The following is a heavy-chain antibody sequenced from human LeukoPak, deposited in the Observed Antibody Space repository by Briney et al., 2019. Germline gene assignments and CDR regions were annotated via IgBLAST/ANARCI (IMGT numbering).Heavy chain of an antibody. J-gene: IGHJ4*02. CDR2: IYYSGST. CDR3: ARGRARAGRGYGGNSLDY. Sequence: PSETLSLTCTVSGGSISSYYWSWIRQPPGKGLEWIGYIYYSGSTNCNPSLKSRVTISVDTSKNQFSLKLSSVTAADTAVYYCARGRARAGRGYGGNSLDYWGQGTLVTVSS. CDR1: GGSISSYY. V-gene: IGHV4-59*01. D-gene: IGHD2-21*02.